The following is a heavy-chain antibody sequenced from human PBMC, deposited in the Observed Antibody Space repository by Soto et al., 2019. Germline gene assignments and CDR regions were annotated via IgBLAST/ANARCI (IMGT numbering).Heavy chain of an antibody. J-gene: IGHJ4*02. CDR1: GFTFSSHA. CDR2: VSGRGGSR. CDR3: SRAALQYDTSGYSDSRYYFDS. D-gene: IGHD3-22*01. V-gene: IGHV3-23*01. Sequence: EVQLLESGGGLVQPGGSLRLSCAVSGFTFSSHAMNWVRQAPGKGLEWISDVSGRGGSRHYTDSVRGRFSISRDNSDNTLVLQMNSRRAEDTAVYYCSRAALQYDTSGYSDSRYYFDSWGQGTLVTVSS.